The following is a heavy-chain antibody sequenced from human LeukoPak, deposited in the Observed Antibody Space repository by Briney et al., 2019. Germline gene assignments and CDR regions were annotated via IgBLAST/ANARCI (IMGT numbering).Heavy chain of an antibody. CDR3: ARWQGLLWFGELSQPYYYYGMDV. CDR2: MNPNSGNT. CDR1: GYTFTSYD. D-gene: IGHD3-10*01. J-gene: IGHJ6*02. Sequence: ASVKVSCKASGYTFTSYDINWVRQATGQGLEWMGWMNPNSGNTGYAQKFQGRVTMTRNTSISTAYMELSSLRSEDTAVYYCARWQGLLWFGELSQPYYYYGMDVWGQGTTVTVSS. V-gene: IGHV1-8*01.